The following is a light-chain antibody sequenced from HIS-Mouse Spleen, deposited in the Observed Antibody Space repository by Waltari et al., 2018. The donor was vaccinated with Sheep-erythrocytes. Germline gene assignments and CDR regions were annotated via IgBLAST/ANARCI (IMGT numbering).Light chain of an antibody. Sequence: AIQLTQSPSSLSASVGDRVTITCRASQGISSALAWYQQKPGKAPKLLIYDASSLESGGPSRFRGRGSGTDFTLNIRRPQPEDFATYYCQQFNNYPRTFGQGTKVEIK. J-gene: IGKJ1*01. CDR1: QGISSA. CDR2: DAS. V-gene: IGKV1D-13*01. CDR3: QQFNNYPRT.